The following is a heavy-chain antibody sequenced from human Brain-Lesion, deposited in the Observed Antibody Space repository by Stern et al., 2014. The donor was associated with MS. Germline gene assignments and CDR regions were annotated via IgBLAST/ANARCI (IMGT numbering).Heavy chain of an antibody. CDR3: ARDQRGITIFGVVTDYYYLGMEV. V-gene: IGHV1-2*02. CDR2: INPNTGGP. D-gene: IGHD3-3*01. CDR1: GYIFTGYY. Sequence: VHLVESGAEVKKPGASVKVSCKTSGYIFTGYYIHWVRQAPGQGLEWMAWINPNTGGPKYAQKFQGRVTMSRDTAISTAYVELSSLTSDDTAVYYCARDQRGITIFGVVTDYYYLGMEVWGQGTTVTVSS. J-gene: IGHJ6*02.